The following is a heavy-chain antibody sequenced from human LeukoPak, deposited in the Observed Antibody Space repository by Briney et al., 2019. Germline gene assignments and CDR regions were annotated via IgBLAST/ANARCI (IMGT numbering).Heavy chain of an antibody. CDR3: AKDRGLVVPAAMDY. Sequence: GGSLRLSCAASGFSFRTYGMSWVRQAPGKRLEWVSGISGSGDNTHNADSVKGRFTISRDNSKNTLYLQMNSLRAEDTAVYYCAKDRGLVVPAAMDYWGQGTLVTVSS. CDR1: GFSFRTYG. V-gene: IGHV3-23*01. J-gene: IGHJ4*02. D-gene: IGHD2-2*01. CDR2: ISGSGDNT.